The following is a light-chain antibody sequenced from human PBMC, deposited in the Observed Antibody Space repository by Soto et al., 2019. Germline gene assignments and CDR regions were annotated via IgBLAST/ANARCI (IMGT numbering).Light chain of an antibody. Sequence: EIVLTQSPATLSLSPGDRATLSCRASQSVGSYFAWYQQKPGQAPRLLIYAVSTRATGIPARFSGSGSGTDFTLTISSLEPEDFAVYYCHHRANWPLTFGGGAKVEIK. V-gene: IGKV3-11*01. CDR3: HHRANWPLT. J-gene: IGKJ4*01. CDR2: AVS. CDR1: QSVGSY.